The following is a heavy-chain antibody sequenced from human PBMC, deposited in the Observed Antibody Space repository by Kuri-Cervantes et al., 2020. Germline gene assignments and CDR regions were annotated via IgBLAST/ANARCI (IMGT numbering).Heavy chain of an antibody. D-gene: IGHD5-18*01. Sequence: ASVKVSCKASGYTFTGYYMHWVRQAPGQGLEWMGWINPNSGGTNYAQKFQGRVTMTRDTSISTAYMELSRLRSDDTAVYYCARDNLDTVMVNARRDFTAFDIWGQGTKVTVSS. V-gene: IGHV1-2*02. CDR2: INPNSGGT. CDR1: GYTFTGYY. CDR3: ARDNLDTVMVNARRDFTAFDI. J-gene: IGHJ3*02.